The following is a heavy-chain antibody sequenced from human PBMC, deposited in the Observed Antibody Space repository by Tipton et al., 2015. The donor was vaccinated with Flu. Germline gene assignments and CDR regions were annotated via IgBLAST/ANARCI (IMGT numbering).Heavy chain of an antibody. D-gene: IGHD4-17*01. J-gene: IGHJ4*02. CDR2: IYYSGST. V-gene: IGHV4-61*10. CDR3: AMGDGDSDY. Sequence: TLSLTCTVSGGSISSGSYYWSWIRQPAGKGLEWIGRIYYSGSTNYNPSLKSRVTISVDTSKNQFSLKLSSVTAADTAVYYCAMGDGDSDYWGQGTLVTVSS. CDR1: GGSISSGSYY.